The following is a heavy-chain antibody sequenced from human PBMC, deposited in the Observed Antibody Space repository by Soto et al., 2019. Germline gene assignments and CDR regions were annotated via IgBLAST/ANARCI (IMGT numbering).Heavy chain of an antibody. CDR2: IYPGDSDT. CDR1: GYSFASYW. J-gene: IGHJ6*02. D-gene: IGHD6-6*01. Sequence: PRESLKISCQCSGYSFASYWIGWVRQMPGKDLEWMGIIYPGDSDTRYSPSFQGQVTISADKSLRTAYLQWTSLKASDTALYYCARTRSFTLGFYYDGMDVWGQGTTVTVSS. V-gene: IGHV5-51*01. CDR3: ARTRSFTLGFYYDGMDV.